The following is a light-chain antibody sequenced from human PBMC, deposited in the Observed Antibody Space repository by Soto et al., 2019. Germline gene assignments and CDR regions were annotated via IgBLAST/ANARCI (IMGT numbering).Light chain of an antibody. Sequence: DIVMTQSPDSLPVSLGERATIHSNSSQMVLYSPTNKNFLAWYQQKPGQPPKLLIYWASARESGVPDRFSGSGSGTDFTLTISSLQAEDVAVYYCQQYYITPLSFGGGTKVDIK. CDR3: QQYYITPLS. CDR2: WAS. J-gene: IGKJ4*01. CDR1: QMVLYSPTNKNF. V-gene: IGKV4-1*01.